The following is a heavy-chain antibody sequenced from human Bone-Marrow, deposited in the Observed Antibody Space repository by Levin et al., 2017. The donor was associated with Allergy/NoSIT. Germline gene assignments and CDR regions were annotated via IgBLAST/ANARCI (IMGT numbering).Heavy chain of an antibody. Sequence: LSLTCAASGFNFRNHGMHWVRQAPGKGLEWVAVISNGGSSLYYADSVKGRFTISRYNSKNTLYLQMNSLRGEDTALYYCATYSRDTHMELNSYYYGMDVSGQGTTVTVSS. CDR3: ATYSRDTHMELNSYYYGMDV. CDR1: GFNFRNHG. J-gene: IGHJ6*02. V-gene: IGHV3-30*03. CDR2: ISNGGSSL. D-gene: IGHD5-18*01.